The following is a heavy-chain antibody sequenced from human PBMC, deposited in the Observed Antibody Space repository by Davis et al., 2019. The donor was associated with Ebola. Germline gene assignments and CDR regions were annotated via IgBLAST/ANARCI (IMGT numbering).Heavy chain of an antibody. V-gene: IGHV4-34*01. CDR1: GGSFSGYY. J-gene: IGHJ4*02. CDR2: INHSGST. D-gene: IGHD3-9*01. CDR3: ARGDWLVLDY. Sequence: MPSETLSLTCAVYGGSFSGYYWSWIRQPPGKGLEWIGEINHSGSTNYNPSLKSRVTISVDTSKNQFSLKLSSVTAADTAVYYCARGDWLVLDYWGQGTLVTVSS.